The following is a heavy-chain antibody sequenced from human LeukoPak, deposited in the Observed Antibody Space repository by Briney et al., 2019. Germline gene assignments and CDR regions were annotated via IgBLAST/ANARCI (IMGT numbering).Heavy chain of an antibody. CDR3: AKDRSRSYSSFDS. CDR2: IGWDSDSK. Sequence: GGSLRLSCAASGFTFDEYTMHWVRQVPGKGLEWVSVIGWDSDSKYYLDSGKGRFTISRDNSKNSLYLQMNSLKTEDTAFYFCAKDRSRSYSSFDSWGQGTLVTVSS. V-gene: IGHV3-43*01. D-gene: IGHD6-19*01. CDR1: GFTFDEYT. J-gene: IGHJ4*02.